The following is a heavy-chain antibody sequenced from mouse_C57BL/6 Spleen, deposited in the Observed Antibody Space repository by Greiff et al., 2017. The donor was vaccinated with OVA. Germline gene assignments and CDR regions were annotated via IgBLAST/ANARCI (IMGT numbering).Heavy chain of an antibody. Sequence: EVKLQQSGPELVKPGASVKISCKASGYTFTDYYMNWVKQSHGKSLEWIGDINPNNGGTSYNQKFKGKATLTVDKSSSTAYMELRSLTSEDSAVYYCARDVAFYYDYDGFAYWGQGTLVTVSA. CDR2: INPNNGGT. V-gene: IGHV1-26*01. CDR3: ARDVAFYYDYDGFAY. D-gene: IGHD2-4*01. J-gene: IGHJ3*01. CDR1: GYTFTDYY.